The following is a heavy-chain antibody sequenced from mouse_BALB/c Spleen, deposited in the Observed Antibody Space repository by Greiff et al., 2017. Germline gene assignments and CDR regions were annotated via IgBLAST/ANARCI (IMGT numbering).Heavy chain of an antibody. D-gene: IGHD1-1*01. CDR1: GFTFSSYG. J-gene: IGHJ4*01. CDR3: ARDYYGSSYGAMDY. CDR2: INSNGGST. Sequence: EVHLVESGGGLVQPGGSLKLSCAASGFTFSSYGMSWVRQTPDKRLELVATINSNGGSTYYPDSVKGRFTISRDNAKNTLYLQMSSLKSEDTAMYYCARDYYGSSYGAMDYWGQGTSVTVSS. V-gene: IGHV5-6-3*01.